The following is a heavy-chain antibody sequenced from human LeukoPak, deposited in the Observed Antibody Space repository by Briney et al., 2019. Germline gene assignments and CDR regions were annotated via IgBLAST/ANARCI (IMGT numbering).Heavy chain of an antibody. V-gene: IGHV4-39*01. D-gene: IGHD5-18*01. CDR2: IYYSGSA. Sequence: PSETLSLTCTVSGGSISSSSYYWGWIRQPPGKGLEWIGSIYYSGSAYYNPSLKSRVTISVDTSKNQFSLKLSSVTAADTAVYYCAGGWDTAMYGYWGQGTLVTVSS. CDR3: AGGWDTAMYGY. J-gene: IGHJ4*02. CDR1: GGSISSSSYY.